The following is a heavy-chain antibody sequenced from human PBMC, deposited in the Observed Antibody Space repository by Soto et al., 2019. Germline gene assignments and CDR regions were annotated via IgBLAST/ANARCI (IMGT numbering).Heavy chain of an antibody. V-gene: IGHV3-11*01. CDR3: AREGIVVVPAAINYYYYMDV. J-gene: IGHJ6*03. D-gene: IGHD2-2*01. CDR1: GFTFSDYY. CDR2: ISSSGSTI. Sequence: GGSLRLSCAASGFTFSDYYMSWIRQAPGKGLEWVSYISSSGSTIYYADSVKGRFTISRDNAKNSLYLQMNSLRAEDTAVYYCAREGIVVVPAAINYYYYMDVWGKGTTVTVSS.